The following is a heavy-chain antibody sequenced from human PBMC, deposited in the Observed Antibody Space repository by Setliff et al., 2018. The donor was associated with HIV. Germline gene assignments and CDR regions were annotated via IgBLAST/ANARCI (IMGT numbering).Heavy chain of an antibody. CDR3: ARSPGMFDY. J-gene: IGHJ4*02. CDR2: IYSGGST. D-gene: IGHD1-1*01. Sequence: GGSLRLSCAVSEVIVSNNYMSWVRQAPGKGLEWVSVIYSGGSTDHADSVKGRFTISRDNSENTVYLQMTSLRAEDTAVYYCARSPGMFDYWGQGTPVTVSS. CDR1: EVIVSNNY. V-gene: IGHV3-53*01.